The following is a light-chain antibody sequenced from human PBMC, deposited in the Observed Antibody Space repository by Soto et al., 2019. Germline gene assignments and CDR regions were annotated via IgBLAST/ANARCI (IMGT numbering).Light chain of an antibody. CDR3: HQYNNWPSWT. CDR1: QIVGPN. V-gene: IGKV3-15*01. CDR2: GVS. J-gene: IGKJ1*01. Sequence: VMNSSPRYLPVTTGEPVSLSCRASQIVGPNLVCYQQKFGQAPRLLIYGVSTRATGGPARFSGSGSGTEFTLTISSLQPEDFAVYYCHQYNNWPSWTFGQGTKVDIK.